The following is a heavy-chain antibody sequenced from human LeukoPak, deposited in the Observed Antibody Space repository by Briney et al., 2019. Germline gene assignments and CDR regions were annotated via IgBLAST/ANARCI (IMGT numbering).Heavy chain of an antibody. D-gene: IGHD2-2*01. V-gene: IGHV3-23*01. CDR3: ARVVPAASYYFDY. CDR1: GFTFTNHA. Sequence: PGGSLRLSCAASGFTFTNHAMSWVRQAPGKGLEWVSAISGSGDATKYADSVKGQFTISRDNFKNTVSLQMINLRAEDTAVYYCARVVPAASYYFDYWGQGTLVTVSS. J-gene: IGHJ4*02. CDR2: ISGSGDAT.